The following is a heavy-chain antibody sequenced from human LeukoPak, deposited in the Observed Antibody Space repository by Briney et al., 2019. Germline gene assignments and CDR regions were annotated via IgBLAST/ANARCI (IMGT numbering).Heavy chain of an antibody. Sequence: ASVKVSCKASGGTFSSYAINWVRQAPGQGLEWMGGIIPIFGTPNYAQKFQGRVTITADESTSTAYMELSSLRSEDTAVYYCARGPTGYGDYTVYYFDYWGQGTLVTVSS. J-gene: IGHJ4*02. CDR2: IIPIFGTP. V-gene: IGHV1-69*13. CDR1: GGTFSSYA. CDR3: ARGPTGYGDYTVYYFDY. D-gene: IGHD4-17*01.